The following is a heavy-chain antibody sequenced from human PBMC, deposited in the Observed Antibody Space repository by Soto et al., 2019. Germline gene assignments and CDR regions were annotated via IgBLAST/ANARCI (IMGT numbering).Heavy chain of an antibody. CDR3: ARIGVAVAGPSVYGMDV. CDR2: IYHSGST. D-gene: IGHD6-19*01. CDR1: GGSISSSNW. J-gene: IGHJ6*02. Sequence: SETLSLTCAVSGGSISSSNWWSWVRQPPGKGLEWIGEIYHSGSTNYNPSLKSRVTISVDKSKNQFSLKLSSVTAADTAVYYCARIGVAVAGPSVYGMDVWGQGTTVTVSS. V-gene: IGHV4-4*02.